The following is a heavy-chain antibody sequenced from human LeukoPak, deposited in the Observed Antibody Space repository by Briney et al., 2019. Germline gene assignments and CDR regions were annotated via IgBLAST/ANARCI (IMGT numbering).Heavy chain of an antibody. J-gene: IGHJ4*02. V-gene: IGHV3-33*01. Sequence: PGRSLRLSCAASGFTFSSYGMHWVRQAPGEGLEWVAVIWYDGSNKYYADSVKGRFTISRDNSKNTLYLQMNSLRAEDTAVYYCAREGHGYFDYWGQGTLVTVSS. CDR2: IWYDGSNK. CDR1: GFTFSSYG. D-gene: IGHD2-8*01. CDR3: AREGHGYFDY.